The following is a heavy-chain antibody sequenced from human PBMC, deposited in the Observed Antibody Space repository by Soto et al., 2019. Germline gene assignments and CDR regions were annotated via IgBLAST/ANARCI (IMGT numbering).Heavy chain of an antibody. D-gene: IGHD3-22*01. V-gene: IGHV4-39*01. Sequence: QLQLQESGPGLVKPSETLSLTCTVSGGSISSSSYYWGWIRQPPGKGLEWIGSIYYSGSTYYNPSLKSRVTISVDTSKNQFSLKLSSVTAADTAVYYCARHPVVVINPFLATNTHFDLWGRGTLVTVSS. CDR3: ARHPVVVINPFLATNTHFDL. CDR2: IYYSGST. J-gene: IGHJ2*01. CDR1: GGSISSSSYY.